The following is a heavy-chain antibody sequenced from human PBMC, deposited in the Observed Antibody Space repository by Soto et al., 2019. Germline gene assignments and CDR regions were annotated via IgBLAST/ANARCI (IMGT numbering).Heavy chain of an antibody. CDR3: AHSKDYGDSCNWFDP. CDR1: GFSLSTSGVG. D-gene: IGHD4-17*01. J-gene: IGHJ5*02. Sequence: QITLKESGPTLVKPTQTLTLTCTFSGFSLSTSGVGVGWIRQPPGKALEWLALIYWDDDKRYSPSLKSRLTTPKATSKTHVVLTITTMDPVDTATYSCAHSKDYGDSCNWFDPWGQGTLVTVSS. V-gene: IGHV2-5*02. CDR2: IYWDDDK.